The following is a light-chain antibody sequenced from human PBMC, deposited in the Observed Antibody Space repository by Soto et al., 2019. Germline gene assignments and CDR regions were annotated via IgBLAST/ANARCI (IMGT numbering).Light chain of an antibody. CDR3: PQYDSYPQT. CDR1: QGVSSY. CDR2: AAS. J-gene: IGKJ1*01. V-gene: IGKV1-8*01. Sequence: AIRMTQSPSSFSASTGDRVTITCRASQGVSSYLAWYQQKPGKAPKLLLYAASTLQNGVPSRVSGSGSGTDFTVTIGCLQSEEFGTYYCPQYDSYPQTFGQGTKVEIK.